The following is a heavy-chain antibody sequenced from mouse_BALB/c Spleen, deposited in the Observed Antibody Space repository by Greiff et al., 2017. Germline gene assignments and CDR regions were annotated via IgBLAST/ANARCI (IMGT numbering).Heavy chain of an antibody. CDR2: INPNNGGT. CDR3: ARITTVDWFAY. J-gene: IGHJ3*01. Sequence: EVQLQQSGPELVKPGASVKIPCKASGYTFTDYNMDWVKQSHGKSLEWIGDINPNNGGTIYNQKFKGKATLTVDKSSSTAYMELRSLTSEDTAVYYCARITTVDWFAYWGQGTLVTVSA. D-gene: IGHD1-1*01. CDR1: GYTFTDYN. V-gene: IGHV1-18*01.